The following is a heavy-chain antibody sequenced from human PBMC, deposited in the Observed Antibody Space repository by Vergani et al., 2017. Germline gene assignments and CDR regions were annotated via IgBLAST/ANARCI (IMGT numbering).Heavy chain of an antibody. V-gene: IGHV3-49*04. CDR2: IRSKAYGGTT. CDR3: TRDEEGYSGYDFY. D-gene: IGHD5-12*01. CDR1: GFTFGDYA. J-gene: IGHJ4*02. Sequence: EVQLVESGGGLVQPGRSLRLSCTASGFTFGDYAMSWVRQAPGKGREWVGFIRSKAYGGTTEYAASVKGRVTISRDDSKSIAYLQMNSLKTEDTAVYYCTRDEEGYSGYDFYWGQGTLVTVSS.